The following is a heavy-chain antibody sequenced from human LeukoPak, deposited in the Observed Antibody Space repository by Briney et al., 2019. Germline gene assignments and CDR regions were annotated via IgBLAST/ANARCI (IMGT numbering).Heavy chain of an antibody. Sequence: GGSLRLSCAASGFTFSSYGMHWVRQAPGKGLEWVAVIWYDGSNKYYADSVKGRFTISRDNSKNTLYLQMNSLRAEDTAVYYCAKGRYYDSSGYSYFDYWGQGTLVTVSS. CDR3: AKGRYYDSSGYSYFDY. J-gene: IGHJ4*02. D-gene: IGHD3-22*01. CDR2: IWYDGSNK. CDR1: GFTFSSYG. V-gene: IGHV3-33*06.